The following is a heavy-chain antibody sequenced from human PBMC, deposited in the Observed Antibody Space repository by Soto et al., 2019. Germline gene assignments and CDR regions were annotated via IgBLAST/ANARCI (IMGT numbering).Heavy chain of an antibody. V-gene: IGHV1-24*01. J-gene: IGHJ5*02. CDR2: FDPEDGET. CDR1: GYTLTELS. D-gene: IGHD3-3*01. Sequence: ASVKVSCKVSGYTLTELSMHWVRQAPGKGLEWMGGFDPEDGETIYAQKFQGRVTMTEDTSTDTAYMELSSLRSEDTAVYYCATSYYDFWSGFFDPWGQGTPVTVSS. CDR3: ATSYYDFWSGFFDP.